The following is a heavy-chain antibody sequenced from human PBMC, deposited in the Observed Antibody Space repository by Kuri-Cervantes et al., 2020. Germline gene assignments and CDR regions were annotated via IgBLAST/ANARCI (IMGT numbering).Heavy chain of an antibody. Sequence: WIRQPPGKGLEWIGYIYYSGSTYYSPSLKSRVTISVDTSKNQFSLKLSSVTAADTAVYYCARGPYYYDSSGYPTSHAFDIWGQGTMVTVSS. CDR3: ARGPYYYDSSGYPTSHAFDI. J-gene: IGHJ3*02. CDR2: IYYSGST. V-gene: IGHV4-30-4*08. D-gene: IGHD3-22*01.